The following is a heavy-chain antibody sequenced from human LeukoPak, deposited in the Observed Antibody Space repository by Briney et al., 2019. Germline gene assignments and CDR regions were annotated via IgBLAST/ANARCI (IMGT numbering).Heavy chain of an antibody. Sequence: PSETLSLTCAVYGGSFSGYYWSWIRQPPGKGLEWIGEINHSGSTNYNPSLKSRVTISVDTSKNQFSLKLSSVTAADTAVYYCARHRSPRIIFASWGQETLVTVSS. CDR2: INHSGST. CDR3: ARHRSPRIIFAS. CDR1: GGSFSGYY. D-gene: IGHD3-16*01. J-gene: IGHJ5*02. V-gene: IGHV4-34*01.